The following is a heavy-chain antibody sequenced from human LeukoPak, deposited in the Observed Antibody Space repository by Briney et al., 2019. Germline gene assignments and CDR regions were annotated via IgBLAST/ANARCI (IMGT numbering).Heavy chain of an antibody. V-gene: IGHV4-31*03. CDR3: ASSTGYDSSGYYRGEFDY. J-gene: IGHJ4*02. D-gene: IGHD3-22*01. CDR1: GGSISSGGYY. Sequence: SQTLSLTCTVSGGSISSGGYYWSWVRQHPGKGLEWIGYIHDSGSTYYNPSLKSRVTISVDTSKNQFSLKLSSVTAADTAVYYCASSTGYDSSGYYRGEFDYWGQGTLVTVSS. CDR2: IHDSGST.